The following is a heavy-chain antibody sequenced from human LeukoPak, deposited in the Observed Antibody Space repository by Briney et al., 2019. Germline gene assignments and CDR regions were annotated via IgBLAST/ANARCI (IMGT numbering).Heavy chain of an antibody. CDR1: GYSFTSYG. CDR3: ARGGSGSYYDY. J-gene: IGHJ4*02. CDR2: ISAYNGDT. Sequence: ASVKVSCKASGYSFTSYGISWVRQAPGQGLERMGWISAYNGDTKYPEILQGRVTLTTDSSTNTVYMELRSLRSDDTAVYYCARGGSGSYYDYWGQGTLVTVSS. V-gene: IGHV1-18*01. D-gene: IGHD3-10*01.